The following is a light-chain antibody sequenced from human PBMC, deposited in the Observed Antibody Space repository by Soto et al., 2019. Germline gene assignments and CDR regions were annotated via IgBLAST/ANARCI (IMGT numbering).Light chain of an antibody. CDR1: QDISKW. CDR2: AAS. CDR3: QQANSFPRT. J-gene: IGKJ3*01. Sequence: DIQMTQSPSFVSASVGDRVTITCRASQDISKWLAWYQQKPGRAPKILIFAASTLQRGVPSRFSGSGSGTDFTLTISSLQPEDFATYYCQQANSFPRTFGPGTTVDIK. V-gene: IGKV1-12*01.